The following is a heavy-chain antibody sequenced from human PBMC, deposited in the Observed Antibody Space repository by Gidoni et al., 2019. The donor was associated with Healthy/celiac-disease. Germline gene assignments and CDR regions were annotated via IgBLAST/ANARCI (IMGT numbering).Heavy chain of an antibody. D-gene: IGHD2-21*02. CDR2: IAYDGSNK. V-gene: IGHV3-30*18. CDR3: AKDPVYGGNSNQPYYFDY. Sequence: QVQLVESGGGVVQPGRSLRLSCAASGFTFSSYGMPWVRQAPGKGLEWVAVIAYDGSNKYYADSVKGRFTISRDNSKNTLYLQMNSLRAEDTAVYYCAKDPVYGGNSNQPYYFDYWGQGTLVTVSS. J-gene: IGHJ4*02. CDR1: GFTFSSYG.